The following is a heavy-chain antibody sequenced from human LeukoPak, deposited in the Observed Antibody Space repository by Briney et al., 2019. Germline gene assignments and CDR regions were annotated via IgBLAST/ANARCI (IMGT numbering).Heavy chain of an antibody. CDR1: GGSFSGYY. Sequence: PSETLSLTCAVYGGSFSGYYWSWIRQPPGKGLEWIGEINHSGSTNYNPSLKSRVTISVDTSKNQFSLKLSSVTAADTAVYYCARGDYYGSGSDHHYFDYWGQGTLVTVSS. CDR2: INHSGST. D-gene: IGHD3-10*01. CDR3: ARGDYYGSGSDHHYFDY. V-gene: IGHV4-34*01. J-gene: IGHJ4*02.